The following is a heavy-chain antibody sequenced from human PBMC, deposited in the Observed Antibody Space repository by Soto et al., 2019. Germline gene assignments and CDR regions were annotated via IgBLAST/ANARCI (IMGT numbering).Heavy chain of an antibody. V-gene: IGHV4-59*01. J-gene: IGHJ2*01. CDR3: ARVRYYYDSSGPRRWYFDL. D-gene: IGHD3-22*01. CDR1: GGSIRSYY. Sequence: QVQLQESGPGLVKPSETLSLTCTVSGGSIRSYYWSWIRQPPGKGLGWIGYIYYSGSTNYNPSLKSRVTISVDTSKNQFSRKLSSVTVADTAVYYCARVRYYYDSSGPRRWYFDLWGRGTLVTVSS. CDR2: IYYSGST.